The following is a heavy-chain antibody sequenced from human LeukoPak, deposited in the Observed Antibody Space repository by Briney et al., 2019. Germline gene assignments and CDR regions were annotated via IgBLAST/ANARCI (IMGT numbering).Heavy chain of an antibody. D-gene: IGHD3-10*01. CDR1: GYSFTNYW. V-gene: IGHV5-51*01. CDR2: IYPGDSDT. Sequence: GESLKISWKGSGYSFTNYWIGWVRQMPGKGLEWMGIIYPGDSDTRYSPSFQGQVTISADKSINTAYLQWSSLKASDTAMYYCARRYYGSGSYGDHWGQGTLVTVSS. CDR3: ARRYYGSGSYGDH. J-gene: IGHJ4*02.